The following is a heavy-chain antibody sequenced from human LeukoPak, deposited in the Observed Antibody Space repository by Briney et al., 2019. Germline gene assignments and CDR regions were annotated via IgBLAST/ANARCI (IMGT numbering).Heavy chain of an antibody. D-gene: IGHD4-17*01. V-gene: IGHV3-11*04. CDR1: GFTFSDYY. CDR2: ISSSGSTI. J-gene: IGHJ4*02. Sequence: GGSLRLSCAASGFTFSDYYMSWIRQAPGKGLEWVSYISSSGSTIYYADSVKGRFTISRDNAKNSLYLQMNSLRAEDTAVYYCAKVEVLYGDYGPYFDYWGQGTLVTVSS. CDR3: AKVEVLYGDYGPYFDY.